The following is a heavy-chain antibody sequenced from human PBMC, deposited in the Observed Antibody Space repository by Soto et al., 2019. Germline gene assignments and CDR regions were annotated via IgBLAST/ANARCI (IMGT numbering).Heavy chain of an antibody. V-gene: IGHV1-69*01. J-gene: IGHJ4*02. Sequence: QVQLVQSGAEVTKPGSSEKVSCKASGGTFSSYAISWVRQAPGQGLEWMGGIIPIFGTANYAQKFQGRVTITADESTSTAYMELSSLRSEDTAVYYCARQVQTTVTPTGPWEDWGQGTLVTVSS. D-gene: IGHD4-4*01. CDR2: IIPIFGTA. CDR3: ARQVQTTVTPTGPWED. CDR1: GGTFSSYA.